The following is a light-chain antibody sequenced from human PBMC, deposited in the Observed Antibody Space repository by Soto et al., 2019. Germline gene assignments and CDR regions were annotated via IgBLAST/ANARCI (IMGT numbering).Light chain of an antibody. V-gene: IGKV1-5*03. CDR2: KAS. CDR1: QSISSW. J-gene: IGKJ1*01. Sequence: DIQMTQSPSTLSASVGDKVTITCRASQSISSWLAWYQQKPGKAPKLLIYKASTLESGVPSNFSGSGSGTAFTLSISSLQPEDFATDYCQQYNSYPWTFGQGTKVDVK. CDR3: QQYNSYPWT.